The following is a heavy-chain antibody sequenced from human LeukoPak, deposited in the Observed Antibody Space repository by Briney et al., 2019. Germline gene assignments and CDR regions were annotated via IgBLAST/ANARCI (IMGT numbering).Heavy chain of an antibody. CDR2: ISGSGGST. CDR1: GFTFSSYA. Sequence: AGGSLRLSCAASGFTFSSYAMSWVRQAPGKGLEWVSAISGSGGSTYYADSVKGRFTISRDNSKNTLYLQMNSLRAEDTAVYYCAKDLNSYGYSFDYWGQGTLVTVSS. D-gene: IGHD5-18*01. CDR3: AKDLNSYGYSFDY. V-gene: IGHV3-23*01. J-gene: IGHJ4*02.